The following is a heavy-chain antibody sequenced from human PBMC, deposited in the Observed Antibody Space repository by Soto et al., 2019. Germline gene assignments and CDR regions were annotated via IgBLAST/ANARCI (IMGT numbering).Heavy chain of an antibody. CDR3: AKAVPPFVVVTASNY. J-gene: IGHJ4*02. Sequence: HPGGSLRLSCAASGFTFRNFGMHWVRQAPGKGLEWVAVISYDGTNKYYADSVKGRFTISRDNSKNTLYLQINRLRAEDTAVYYCAKAVPPFVVVTASNYCDKGTLGAVSS. CDR1: GFTFRNFG. V-gene: IGHV3-30*18. D-gene: IGHD2-21*02. CDR2: ISYDGTNK.